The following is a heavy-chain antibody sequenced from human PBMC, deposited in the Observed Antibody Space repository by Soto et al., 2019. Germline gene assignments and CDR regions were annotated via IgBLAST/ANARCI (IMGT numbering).Heavy chain of an antibody. CDR2: IKSKSDGETT. CDR1: GFTFRNAW. CDR3: TTDRILWFGESTFAMYG. D-gene: IGHD3-10*01. J-gene: IGHJ6*02. Sequence: EVELVESGGGLVKPGGPLTLSCAGSGFTFRNAWMSWVRQAPGKGLEWVGRIKSKSDGETTDYAVPVKGRFTISRDDSKNTFYLRMSSLKSEDTAVYYCTTDRILWFGESTFAMYGWGQGTTVTVSS. V-gene: IGHV3-15*01.